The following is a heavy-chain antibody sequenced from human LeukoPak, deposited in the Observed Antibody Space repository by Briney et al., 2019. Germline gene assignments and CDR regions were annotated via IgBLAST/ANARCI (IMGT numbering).Heavy chain of an antibody. D-gene: IGHD2-2*01. CDR1: GYTFTSYG. V-gene: IGHV1-18*01. Sequence: ASVKVSCKASGYTFTSYGISWVRQAPGQGLEWMGWISAYNGNTNYAQKLQGRVTMTTDTSTSTAYMELRSLRSDDTAVYYCARDIVVVPAAMDIGYWGQGTLVTVSS. CDR2: ISAYNGNT. J-gene: IGHJ4*02. CDR3: ARDIVVVPAAMDIGY.